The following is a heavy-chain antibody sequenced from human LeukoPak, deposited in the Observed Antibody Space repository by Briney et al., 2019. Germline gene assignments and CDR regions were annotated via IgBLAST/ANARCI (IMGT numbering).Heavy chain of an antibody. CDR3: ARVEFGEYSSYFDD. V-gene: IGHV3-11*04. CDR2: ISSSGSTI. Sequence: GGSLRLSCAASGFTFSDYYMSWIRQAPGKGLEWVSYISSSGSTIYYADSVKGRFTISRDNAKNSLYLQMNSLRAEDTAVYYCARVEFGEYSSYFDDWGQGTLVTVSS. D-gene: IGHD3-10*01. CDR1: GFTFSDYY. J-gene: IGHJ4*02.